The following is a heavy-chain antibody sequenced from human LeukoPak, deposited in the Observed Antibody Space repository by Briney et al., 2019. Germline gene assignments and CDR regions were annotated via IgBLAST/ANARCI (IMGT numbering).Heavy chain of an antibody. CDR3: AKDQVKQQLVKTRFDY. J-gene: IGHJ4*02. V-gene: IGHV3-23*01. D-gene: IGHD6-13*01. CDR1: GFTFSSYA. CDR2: ISGSGGST. Sequence: GGSLRLSCADSGFTFSSYAMSWVRQAPGKGLEWVSAISGSGGSTYYADSVKGRFTISRDNSKNTLYLQMNSLRAEDTAVYYCAKDQVKQQLVKTRFDYWGQGTLVTVSS.